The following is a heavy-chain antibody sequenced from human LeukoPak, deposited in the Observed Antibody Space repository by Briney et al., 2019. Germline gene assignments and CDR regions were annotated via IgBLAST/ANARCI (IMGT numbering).Heavy chain of an antibody. D-gene: IGHD3-22*01. CDR1: GYTLTELS. CDR2: FDPEDGET. CDR3: ATKTSDSSGYPSFDY. J-gene: IGHJ4*02. Sequence: ASVKVSCKVSGYTLTELSMHWVRQAPGKGLEWMGGFDPEDGETIYAQKFQGRVTMTEDTSTDTAYMELSSLRSEDTAVYYCATKTSDSSGYPSFDYWGQGTLVTVSS. V-gene: IGHV1-24*01.